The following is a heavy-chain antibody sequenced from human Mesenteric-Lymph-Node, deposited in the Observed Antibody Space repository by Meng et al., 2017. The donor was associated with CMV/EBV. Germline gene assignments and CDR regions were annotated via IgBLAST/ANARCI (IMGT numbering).Heavy chain of an antibody. CDR2: ISWDGGAT. CDR1: GFTFDDYA. J-gene: IGHJ6*02. CDR3: AKDVTSAVTNYWYYGMDV. V-gene: IGHV3-43D*04. Sequence: GESLKISCAASGFTFDDYAMHWVRQAPGKGLEWVSLISWDGGATYYADSVQGRFTVSRDNNKNTLFLQMNSLTSEDTALYYCAKDVTSAVTNYWYYGMDVWGPGTTVTVSS.